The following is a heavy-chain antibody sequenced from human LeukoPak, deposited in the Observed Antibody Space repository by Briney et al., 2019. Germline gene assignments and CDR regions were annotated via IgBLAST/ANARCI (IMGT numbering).Heavy chain of an antibody. CDR3: ARALAAAGYFDY. J-gene: IGHJ4*01. Sequence: PSETLSLTCTVSGYSISSGYYWGWIRQPPGKGLEWIGYIYHSGSTYYNPSLKSRVTISVDRSKNQFSLKLSSVTAADTAVYYCARALAAAGYFDY. V-gene: IGHV4-38-2*02. CDR2: IYHSGST. CDR1: GYSISSGYY. D-gene: IGHD6-13*01.